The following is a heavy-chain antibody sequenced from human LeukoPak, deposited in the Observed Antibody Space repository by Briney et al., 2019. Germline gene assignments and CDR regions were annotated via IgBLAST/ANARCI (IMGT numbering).Heavy chain of an antibody. CDR2: ISAYNGNT. J-gene: IGHJ4*02. CDR1: GYTFTSYG. CDR3: ARVKRKNAELVY. V-gene: IGHV1-18*01. Sequence: GESLKISCKGSGYTFTSYGISWVRQAPGQGLEWMGWISAYNGNTNYAQKLQGRVTMTTDTSTSTAYMELRSLRSDDTAVYYCARVKRKNAELVYWGQGTLVTVSS. D-gene: IGHD6-13*01.